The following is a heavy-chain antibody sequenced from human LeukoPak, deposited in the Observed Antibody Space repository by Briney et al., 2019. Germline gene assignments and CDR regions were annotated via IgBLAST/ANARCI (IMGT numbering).Heavy chain of an antibody. D-gene: IGHD3-3*01. CDR1: GFTFSDYY. CDR3: ASPEDFWSGFDY. J-gene: IGHJ4*02. Sequence: GGSLRLSCAASGFTFSDYYMSWIHQAPGKGPEWVSYISSSGSTIYYADSVKGRFTISRDNAKNSLYLQMNSLRAEDTAVYYCASPEDFWSGFDYWGQGTLVTVSS. CDR2: ISSSGSTI. V-gene: IGHV3-11*04.